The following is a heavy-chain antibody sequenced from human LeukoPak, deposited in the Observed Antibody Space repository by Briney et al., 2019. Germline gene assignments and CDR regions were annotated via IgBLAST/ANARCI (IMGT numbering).Heavy chain of an antibody. CDR2: IYYSGST. D-gene: IGHD4-17*01. V-gene: IGHV4-59*01. J-gene: IGHJ4*02. CDR1: GGSISSYY. CDR3: ARADPHGAIDY. Sequence: SETLSLTCTVSGGSISSYYWSWIRQPPGKGLEWIGYIYYSGSTNYNPSLKSRVTIPVDTSKNQFSLKLSSVTAADTAVYYCARADPHGAIDYWGQGTLVTVSS.